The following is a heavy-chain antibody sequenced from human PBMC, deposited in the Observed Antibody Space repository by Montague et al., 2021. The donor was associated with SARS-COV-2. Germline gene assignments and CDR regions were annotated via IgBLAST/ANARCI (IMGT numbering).Heavy chain of an antibody. V-gene: IGHV3-9*01. J-gene: IGHJ3*02. CDR1: GFTFDDYA. CDR2: ISWNSGSI. CDR3: AKLSIYGSGSYDKGDAFDX. Sequence: SLRLSCAASGFTFDDYAMHWVRQAPGKGLEWVSGISWNSGSIGYADSVKGRFTISRDNAKNSLYLQMNSLRAEDTALYYCAKLSIYGSGSYDKGDAFDXWGQETMVTVSS. D-gene: IGHD3-10*01.